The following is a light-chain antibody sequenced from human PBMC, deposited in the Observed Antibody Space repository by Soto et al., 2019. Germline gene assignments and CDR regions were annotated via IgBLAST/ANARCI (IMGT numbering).Light chain of an antibody. CDR3: CSYTSSSTHV. Sequence: QSVLTRPASVSGSPGQSITISCTGTSSDVGGYNFVSWYQQHPGKVPKLMIFDVNRRPSGVSDRFSGSKSGNTASLTISGLQAEDDGDYYCCSYTSSSTHVFGIGTKLTVL. V-gene: IGLV2-14*03. CDR1: SSDVGGYNF. J-gene: IGLJ1*01. CDR2: DVN.